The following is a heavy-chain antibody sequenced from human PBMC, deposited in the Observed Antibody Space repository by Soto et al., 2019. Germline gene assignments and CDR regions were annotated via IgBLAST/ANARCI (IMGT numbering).Heavy chain of an antibody. J-gene: IGHJ4*02. Sequence: SETLSLTCAVSGGSISSGGHYWSWIRQHPGKGLEFIGYISYGGTAYYNPSLKSRLTLSIDKGENQFSLKLSSVTAADTAVYYCARDSVDTAMAYFDYWGQGTLVTVSS. V-gene: IGHV4-31*11. CDR3: ARDSVDTAMAYFDY. D-gene: IGHD5-18*01. CDR2: ISYGGTA. CDR1: GGSISSGGHY.